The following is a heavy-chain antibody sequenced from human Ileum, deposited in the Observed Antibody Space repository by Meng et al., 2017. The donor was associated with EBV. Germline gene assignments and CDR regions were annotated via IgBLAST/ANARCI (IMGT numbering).Heavy chain of an antibody. J-gene: IGHJ5*02. CDR3: TRGASGKFDR. Sequence: VQLVESGGGLVKPGGSLTLSCAASGFTFTDYWMHWVRQAPGKGLVWVSRVDIDGTTSVYADSVRGRFTISRDNTKNMIYLQINSLRADDTAVYYCTRGASGKFDRWGQGTLVTVSS. CDR1: GFTFTDYW. D-gene: IGHD3-10*01. CDR2: VDIDGTTS. V-gene: IGHV3-74*02.